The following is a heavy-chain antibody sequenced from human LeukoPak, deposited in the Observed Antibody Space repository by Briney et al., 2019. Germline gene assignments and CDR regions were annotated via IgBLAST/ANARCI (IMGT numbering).Heavy chain of an antibody. CDR1: GYSISTSNY. J-gene: IGHJ3*02. V-gene: IGHV4-28*05. Sequence: SDTLSLTCAVSGYSISTSNYWAWIRQPPGKGLEWIGDIYYSGGIYYNPSLKSRVTMSVDTSKNQFSLKLSSVTAVDTAVYYCARKTTTGPTKAAFDIWGQGTMLTVSS. CDR3: ARKTTTGPTKAAFDI. D-gene: IGHD4-17*01. CDR2: IYYSGGI.